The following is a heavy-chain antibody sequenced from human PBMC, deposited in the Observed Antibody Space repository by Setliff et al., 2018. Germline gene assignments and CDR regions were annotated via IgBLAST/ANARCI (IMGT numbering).Heavy chain of an antibody. CDR1: GGTFSYYY. CDR3: ARGRNVAARLLDT. D-gene: IGHD6-6*01. J-gene: IGHJ5*02. CDR2: NNHSGSA. Sequence: SLTCAAHGGTFSYYYWTWIRQSPGKGLEWIGENNHSGSAKYRPSLGSRVTISVDTSNNQVSLTLTSVTAADAAVYYCARGRNVAARLLDTWGQGTQVTVSS. V-gene: IGHV4-34*01.